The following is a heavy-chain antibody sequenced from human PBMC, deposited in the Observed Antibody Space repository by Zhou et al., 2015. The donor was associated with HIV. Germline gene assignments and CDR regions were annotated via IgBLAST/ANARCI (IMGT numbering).Heavy chain of an antibody. CDR1: GGTFSSYA. J-gene: IGHJ5*02. Sequence: QVQLVQSGAEVKKPGSSVKVSCKASGGTFSSYAISWVRQAPGQGLEWMGGIIPIFGTANYAQKFQGRVTITADESTSTAYMELSSLRSEDTAVYYCARENYYGSGSYYNHKNWFDPWGQGTLVTVSS. CDR3: ARENYYGSGSYYNHKNWFDP. CDR2: IIPIFGTA. D-gene: IGHD3-10*01. V-gene: IGHV1-69*01.